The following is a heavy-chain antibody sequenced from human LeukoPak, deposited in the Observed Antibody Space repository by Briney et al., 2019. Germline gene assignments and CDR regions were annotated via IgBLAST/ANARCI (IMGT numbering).Heavy chain of an antibody. Sequence: PGGSLRLSFAASGFTVSSNYLSLVRPAPGKGLGVVSVIYSGGGTYYADSVKGRFTISRDNAKNSLYLQMNSLRAEDTALYYCAKDVTYSSSWDFDYWGQGTLVTVSS. D-gene: IGHD6-13*01. CDR3: AKDVTYSSSWDFDY. CDR2: IYSGGGT. V-gene: IGHV3-53*05. CDR1: GFTVSSNY. J-gene: IGHJ4*02.